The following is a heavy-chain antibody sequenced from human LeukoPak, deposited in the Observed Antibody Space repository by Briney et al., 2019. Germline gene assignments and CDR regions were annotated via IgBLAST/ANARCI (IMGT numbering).Heavy chain of an antibody. D-gene: IGHD1-1*01. CDR3: TRRTGLAY. V-gene: IGHV4-4*02. J-gene: IGHJ4*02. CDR1: GGSISSSNW. Sequence: KPSGTLSLTCAVSGGSISSSNWWSWVRQPPGKGLEWIGEIYHSGSTYYNPSLKSRVTISVDTSKNQFSLKLNSVTAADTAVYYCTRRTGLAYWGQGTRVTVSS. CDR2: IYHSGST.